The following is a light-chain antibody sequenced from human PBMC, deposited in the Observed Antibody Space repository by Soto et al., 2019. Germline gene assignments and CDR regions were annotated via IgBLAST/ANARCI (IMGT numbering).Light chain of an antibody. J-gene: IGKJ1*01. CDR2: GAS. CDR3: QQFNTWPRT. CDR1: QSVSTSY. Sequence: IVLAQSPGTLSCSRVERATLSCRAGQSVSTSYLAWYQQKPGQAPRLLIYGASTRAIGIPARFSGSGSGTDFTLTISSPQSEDLGIYYCQQFNTWPRTFGQGTKVDIK. V-gene: IGKV3-15*01.